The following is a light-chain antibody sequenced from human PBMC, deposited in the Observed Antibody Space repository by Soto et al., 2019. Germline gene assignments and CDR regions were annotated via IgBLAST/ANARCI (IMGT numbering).Light chain of an antibody. CDR1: SSDVGGYDH. CDR2: EVT. CDR3: SSDAGNYNYV. J-gene: IGLJ1*01. Sequence: QSALTQRPSASGSPGQSVTIPCTGTSSDVGGYDHVSWYQQHPGKAPKLMIYEVTKRPAGVPDRFSGSKSGNTASLTVSGLQAEDEADYYCSSDAGNYNYVFGTGTKVTVL. V-gene: IGLV2-8*01.